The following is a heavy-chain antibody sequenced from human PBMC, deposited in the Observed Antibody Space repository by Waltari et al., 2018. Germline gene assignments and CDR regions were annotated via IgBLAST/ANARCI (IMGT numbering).Heavy chain of an antibody. CDR2: VYYTGST. V-gene: IGHV4-30-4*01. D-gene: IGHD2-15*01. Sequence: QVQLQESGPGLVQSSQTLSLTCTVSGGSIRSGDPYWNGIRQSPGKGLEWIGYVYYTGSTYYNPSLKSRLNRSVDTSKSQFTLSLYSVTAADTAVYYCARDRGPGEYYYGMDVWGQGTTVIVSS. CDR1: GGSIRSGDPY. CDR3: ARDRGPGEYYYGMDV. J-gene: IGHJ6*02.